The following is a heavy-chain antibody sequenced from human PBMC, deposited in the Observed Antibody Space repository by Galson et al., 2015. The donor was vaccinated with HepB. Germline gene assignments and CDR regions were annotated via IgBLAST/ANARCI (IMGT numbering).Heavy chain of an antibody. V-gene: IGHV3-66*01. CDR3: ARDGRGYYDSSGNRNKFFDY. J-gene: IGHJ4*02. CDR1: GFTFSSYS. Sequence: SLRLSCAASGFTFSSYSMNWVRQAPGKGLEWVSVIYSGGSTYYADSVKGRFTISRDNSKNTLYLQMNSLRAEDTAVYYCARDGRGYYDSSGNRNKFFDYWGQGTLVTVSS. D-gene: IGHD3-22*01. CDR2: IYSGGST.